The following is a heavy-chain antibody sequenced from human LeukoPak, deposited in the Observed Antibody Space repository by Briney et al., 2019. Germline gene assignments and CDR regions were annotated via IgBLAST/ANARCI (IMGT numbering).Heavy chain of an antibody. V-gene: IGHV1-46*01. CDR3: ARGEEGFDY. Sequence: ASVKVSCKASGFTFTSSAVQWVRQAPGQGLEWMGIINPSGGSTSYAQKFQGRVTMTRDTSTSTVYMELSSLRSEDTAVYYCARGEEGFDYWGQGTLVTVSS. J-gene: IGHJ4*02. CDR2: INPSGGST. CDR1: GFTFTSSA.